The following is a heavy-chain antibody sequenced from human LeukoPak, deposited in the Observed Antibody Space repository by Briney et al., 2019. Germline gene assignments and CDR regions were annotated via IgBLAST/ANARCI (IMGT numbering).Heavy chain of an antibody. CDR2: IRCKANSYAT. D-gene: IGHD3-22*01. V-gene: IGHV3-73*01. Sequence: GGSLRLSCAASGFTFSGSAMHWVRQASGKGLEWVGRIRCKANSYATAYAASVKGRFTISRDDSKNTAYLQMNSLKTEDTAVYYCTSGYYYDSSGYSGDDYWGQGTLVTVSS. CDR1: GFTFSGSA. CDR3: TSGYYYDSSGYSGDDY. J-gene: IGHJ4*02.